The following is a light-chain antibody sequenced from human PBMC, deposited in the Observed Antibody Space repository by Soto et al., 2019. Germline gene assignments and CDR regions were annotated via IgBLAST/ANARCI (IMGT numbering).Light chain of an antibody. V-gene: IGKV1-5*01. Sequence: DIQLTQSPSTLSASVGDRVTITCRASQGVSSWLAWYQQKPGKAPNLLIYAASNLEGGVPSRFTGSGSGTEFTLTISSLQPGDFTTYYCQQDDTYPWTFGQGTKVEIK. J-gene: IGKJ1*01. CDR1: QGVSSW. CDR2: AAS. CDR3: QQDDTYPWT.